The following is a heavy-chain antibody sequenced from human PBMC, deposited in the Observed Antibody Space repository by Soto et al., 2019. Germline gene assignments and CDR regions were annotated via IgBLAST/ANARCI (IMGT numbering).Heavy chain of an antibody. CDR3: AHRVLRTVFGLVTTTAIYFDF. Sequence: QITLNESGPTQVKPRQTLTLTCTFSGFSLTTSGVGVGWIRQSPGKAPEWLALIYWDDDKRYSPSLKSRLTIPKDTSKNQVVLTMADLDPADTATYYCAHRVLRTVFGLVTTTAIYFDFWGQGTPVAVSS. V-gene: IGHV2-5*02. D-gene: IGHD3-3*01. CDR1: GFSLTTSGVG. CDR2: IYWDDDK. J-gene: IGHJ4*02.